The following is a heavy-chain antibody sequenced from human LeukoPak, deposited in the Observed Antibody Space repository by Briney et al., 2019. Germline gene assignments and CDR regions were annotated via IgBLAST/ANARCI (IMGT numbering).Heavy chain of an antibody. Sequence: SETLSLTCTVSGGSISSYYWSWIRQPPGKGLEWIGRIYTSGSTNYNPSLKSRVTISVDTSKNQFSLKLSSVTAADTAVYYCAGVRFLEWFDAFDIWGQGTMVTVSS. D-gene: IGHD3-3*01. V-gene: IGHV4-4*08. CDR3: AGVRFLEWFDAFDI. CDR1: GGSISSYY. CDR2: IYTSGST. J-gene: IGHJ3*02.